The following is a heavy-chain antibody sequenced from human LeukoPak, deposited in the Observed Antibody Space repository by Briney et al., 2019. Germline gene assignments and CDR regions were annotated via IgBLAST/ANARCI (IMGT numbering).Heavy chain of an antibody. CDR3: ARDLNWALDY. V-gene: IGHV3-33*01. D-gene: IGHD1-1*01. CDR1: GFTFSSYG. Sequence: PGGPLRLSCAASGFTFSSYGMHWVRQAPGKGLEWVAVIWYDGSNKYYADSVEGRFTISRDNSKNTLYLQMNSLRAEDTAVYYCARDLNWALDYWGQGTLVTVSS. CDR2: IWYDGSNK. J-gene: IGHJ4*02.